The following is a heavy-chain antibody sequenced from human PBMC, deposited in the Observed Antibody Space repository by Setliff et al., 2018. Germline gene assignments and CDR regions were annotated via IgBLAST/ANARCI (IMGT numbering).Heavy chain of an antibody. Sequence: PGESLKISCKGSGYTFTNYWIAWVRQMPGKGLEYMGIIYPADSDTTHSPSFQGQVTISADKSINTAYLQWSSLKASDTAMYYCARLHDSSGYYYVHAFDIWGQGTMVTVSS. CDR3: ARLHDSSGYYYVHAFDI. CDR1: GYTFTNYW. V-gene: IGHV5-51*01. CDR2: IYPADSDT. D-gene: IGHD3-22*01. J-gene: IGHJ3*02.